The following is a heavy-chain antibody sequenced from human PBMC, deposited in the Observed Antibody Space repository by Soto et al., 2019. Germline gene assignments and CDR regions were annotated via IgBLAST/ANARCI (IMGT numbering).Heavy chain of an antibody. V-gene: IGHV3-23*01. J-gene: IGHJ3*02. CDR3: AKDLKKTYYYDTLEAFDI. Sequence: GGSLRLSCAASGFTFSSYAMSWVRQAPGKGLEWVSAISGSGGSTYYEDSVKGRFTISRDNSKNTLYLQMNSLRAEATAVYYCAKDLKKTYYYDTLEAFDIWGQGTMVTVSS. CDR1: GFTFSSYA. CDR2: ISGSGGST. D-gene: IGHD3-22*01.